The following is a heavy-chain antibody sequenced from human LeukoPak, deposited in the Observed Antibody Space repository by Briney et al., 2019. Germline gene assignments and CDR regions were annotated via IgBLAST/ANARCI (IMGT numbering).Heavy chain of an antibody. V-gene: IGHV4-31*03. CDR3: ARANDHKGAGITMVRGVLWFWFDP. J-gene: IGHJ5*02. Sequence: PSETLSLTCTVSGGSFEHYFWSWIRQHPGKGLEWIGYIYYSGSTYYNPSLKSRVTISVDTSKNQFSLKLSSVTAADTAVYYCARANDHKGAGITMVRGVLWFWFDPWGQGTLVTVSS. CDR1: GGSFEHYF. D-gene: IGHD3-10*01. CDR2: IYYSGST.